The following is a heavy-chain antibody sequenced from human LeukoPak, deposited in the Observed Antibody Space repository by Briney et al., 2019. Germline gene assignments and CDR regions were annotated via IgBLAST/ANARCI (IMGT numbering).Heavy chain of an antibody. Sequence: SQTLSLTCAISGDTFSSNSAAWNWIRQSPSRGLEWLGRTYYRSKWYNDYAVSVKSRITINPDTSKNQFSLQLNSVTPEDTAVYYCARSLDSSGWFYYFDYWGQGTLVTVSS. V-gene: IGHV6-1*01. CDR2: TYYRSKWYN. CDR1: GDTFSSNSAA. D-gene: IGHD6-19*01. CDR3: ARSLDSSGWFYYFDY. J-gene: IGHJ4*02.